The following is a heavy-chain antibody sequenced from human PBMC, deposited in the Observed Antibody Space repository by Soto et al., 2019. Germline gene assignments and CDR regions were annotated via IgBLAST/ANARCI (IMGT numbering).Heavy chain of an antibody. CDR1: GGSISSGGYY. CDR2: IYYSGST. V-gene: IGHV4-31*03. J-gene: IGHJ5*02. Sequence: PSETLSLTCTVSGGSISSGGYYWSWIRQHPGKGLEWIGYIYYSGSTYYNPSLKSRVTISVDTSKNQFSLKLSSVTAADTAVYYCARVRYYYASSGQSNWFDPWGQGTLVTVSS. D-gene: IGHD3-22*01. CDR3: ARVRYYYASSGQSNWFDP.